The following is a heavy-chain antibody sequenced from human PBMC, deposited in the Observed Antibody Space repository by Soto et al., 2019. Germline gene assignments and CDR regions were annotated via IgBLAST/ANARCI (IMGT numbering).Heavy chain of an antibody. V-gene: IGHV3-30*18. J-gene: IGHJ6*02. Sequence: PGGSLRLSCAASGFTFRSYGMHWVRQAPGKGLEWVAVISYDGSNKYYADSVKGRFTISRDNSKNTLYLQMNSLRAEDTAVYYCAKPVAVRNYYYYGMDVWGQGTTVTVSS. D-gene: IGHD6-6*01. CDR1: GFTFRSYG. CDR3: AKPVAVRNYYYYGMDV. CDR2: ISYDGSNK.